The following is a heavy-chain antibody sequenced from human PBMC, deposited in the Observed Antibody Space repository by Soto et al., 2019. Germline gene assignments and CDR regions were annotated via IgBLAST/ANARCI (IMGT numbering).Heavy chain of an antibody. CDR3: ARDREYSSSSVEIFDY. J-gene: IGHJ4*02. D-gene: IGHD6-6*01. Sequence: PGGSLRLSCAASGFTFSSYAMHWVRQAPGKGLEWVAVISYDGSNKYYADSVKGRFTISRDNSKNTLYLQMNSLRAEDTAVYYCARDREYSSSSVEIFDYWGQGTLVTVSS. CDR1: GFTFSSYA. CDR2: ISYDGSNK. V-gene: IGHV3-30-3*01.